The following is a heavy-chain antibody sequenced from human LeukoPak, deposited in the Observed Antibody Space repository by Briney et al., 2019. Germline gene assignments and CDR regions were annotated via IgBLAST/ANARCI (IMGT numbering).Heavy chain of an antibody. CDR2: MNPNSGNT. CDR3: ARGSYYYDQVYWFDP. Sequence: ASVKVSCKASGYTFTSYDINWVRQATGQGLEWMGWMNPNSGNTGYAQKFQGRVTMTRNTSISIAYMELSSLRSEDTAVYYCARGSYYYDQVYWFDPWGQGTLVTVSS. D-gene: IGHD3-22*01. J-gene: IGHJ5*02. V-gene: IGHV1-8*01. CDR1: GYTFTSYD.